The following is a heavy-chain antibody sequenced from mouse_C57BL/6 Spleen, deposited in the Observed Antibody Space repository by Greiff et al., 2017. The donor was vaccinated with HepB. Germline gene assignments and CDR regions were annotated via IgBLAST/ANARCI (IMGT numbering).Heavy chain of an antibody. Sequence: EVKLIESGRGLVQPGGSMKLSCVASGFTFSNYWMNWVRQSPEKGLEWVAQIRLKSDNYATHYEGSVKGRFTNSRDDSKSSVYLRINNLRAEDTGIYYCTVYYGPFAYWGQGTLVTVSA. D-gene: IGHD1-1*02. CDR2: IRLKSDNYAT. J-gene: IGHJ3*01. V-gene: IGHV6-3*01. CDR1: GFTFSNYW. CDR3: TVYYGPFAY.